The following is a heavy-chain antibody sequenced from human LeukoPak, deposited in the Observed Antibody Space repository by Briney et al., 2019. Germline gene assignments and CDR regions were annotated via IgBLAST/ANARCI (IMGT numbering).Heavy chain of an antibody. CDR1: GFTFSSYA. J-gene: IGHJ4*02. D-gene: IGHD6-19*01. V-gene: IGHV4-59*01. Sequence: GSLRLSCAASGFTFSSYAMSWVRQAPGKGLEWIGHISYSGNTNYNPSLMSRVTVSVDTSKNQLSLKMNSVTAADTAVYYCARGSRPSDSSGSYGFDYWGQGILVTVSS. CDR2: ISYSGNT. CDR3: ARGSRPSDSSGSYGFDY.